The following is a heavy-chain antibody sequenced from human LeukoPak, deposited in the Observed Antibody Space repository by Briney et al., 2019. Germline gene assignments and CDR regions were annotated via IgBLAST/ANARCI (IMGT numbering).Heavy chain of an antibody. J-gene: IGHJ4*02. CDR2: ISSDGRDK. CDR3: AKDTTRGAAAYYFDY. CDR1: GFTFSSYA. Sequence: PGGSLRLSCSASGFTFSSYAMHWVRQAPGKGLEWVAVISSDGRDKHCADSVKGRFTISRDNSKNTLYLQMNSLRPEDRAVYYCAKDTTRGAAAYYFDYWGQGTLLTVSS. D-gene: IGHD1-26*01. V-gene: IGHV3-30*04.